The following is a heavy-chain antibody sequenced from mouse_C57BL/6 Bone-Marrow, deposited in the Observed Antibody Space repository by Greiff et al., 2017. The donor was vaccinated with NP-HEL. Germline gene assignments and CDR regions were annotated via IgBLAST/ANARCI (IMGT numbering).Heavy chain of an antibody. V-gene: IGHV4-1*01. D-gene: IGHD2-1*01. CDR3: ARRRIYYGNYDAMDY. J-gene: IGHJ4*01. CDR1: GIDFSRYW. Sequence: EVKVVESGGGLVQPGGSLKLSCAASGIDFSRYWMSWVRRAPGKGLEWIGEINPDSSTINYAPSLKDKFIISRDNAKNTLYLQMSKVRSEDTALYYCARRRIYYGNYDAMDYWGQGTSVTVSS. CDR2: INPDSSTI.